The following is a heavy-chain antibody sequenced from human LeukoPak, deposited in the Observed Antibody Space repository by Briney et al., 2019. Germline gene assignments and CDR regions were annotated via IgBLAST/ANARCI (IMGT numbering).Heavy chain of an antibody. V-gene: IGHV1-69*06. CDR1: GGTFSSYA. CDR3: ALLYISEDDY. CDR2: IIPIFGTA. D-gene: IGHD6-25*01. J-gene: IGHJ4*02. Sequence: SVKLSCKASGGTFSSYAISWVRQAPGQGLEWMGGIIPIFGTANYAQKFQGRVTITADKSTSTAYMELSSLRSEDTAVYYCALLYISEDDYWGQGTLVTVSS.